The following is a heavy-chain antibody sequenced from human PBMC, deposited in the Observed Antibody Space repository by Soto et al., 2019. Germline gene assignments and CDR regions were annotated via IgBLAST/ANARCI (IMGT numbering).Heavy chain of an antibody. CDR1: GAPIRSHY. V-gene: IGHV4-59*08. Sequence: VQLQESGPGLVKPSESLSLTCSVSGAPIRSHYWSWIRQPPGKGLEWIGYIYYSGRATYNPSLKSRVTISVDTSKNQFSLNLTSVTAADTAIYYCARQGWLPGWFDPWGQGTLVTVSS. J-gene: IGHJ5*02. D-gene: IGHD5-12*01. CDR2: IYYSGRA. CDR3: ARQGWLPGWFDP.